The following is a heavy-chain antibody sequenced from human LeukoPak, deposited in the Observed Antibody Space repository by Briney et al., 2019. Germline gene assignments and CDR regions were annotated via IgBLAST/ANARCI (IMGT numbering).Heavy chain of an antibody. CDR3: ARAPSIAARRYYGMDV. D-gene: IGHD6-6*01. Sequence: SETLSLTCAVYGGSFSGYYWSWIRQPPGKGLEWIGEINHSGSTNYNPSLKSRVTISVDTSKNQFSLKLSSVTAADTAVYYCARAPSIAARRYYGMDVWGQGTTVTVSS. CDR2: INHSGST. J-gene: IGHJ6*02. V-gene: IGHV4-34*01. CDR1: GGSFSGYY.